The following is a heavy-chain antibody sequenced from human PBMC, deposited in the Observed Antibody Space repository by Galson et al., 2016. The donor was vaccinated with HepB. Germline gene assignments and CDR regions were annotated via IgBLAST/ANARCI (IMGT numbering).Heavy chain of an antibody. V-gene: IGHV4-31*03. Sequence: TLSLTCSVSGDSVTSGAHYWSWIRHHPGEDLEWIGYIYSSGFTFYNPSLESRVTISVDSSKNQFSLKLSSVTAADTAVYYCAREIPVAGRGGFDYWGQGTLVTVSS. CDR2: IYSSGFT. CDR1: GDSVTSGAHY. D-gene: IGHD6-19*01. J-gene: IGHJ4*02. CDR3: AREIPVAGRGGFDY.